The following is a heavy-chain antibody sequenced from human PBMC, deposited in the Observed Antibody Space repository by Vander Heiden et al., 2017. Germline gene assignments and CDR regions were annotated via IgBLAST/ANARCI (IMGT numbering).Heavy chain of an antibody. J-gene: IGHJ5*02. CDR2: IYYSGST. CDR3: ARHVDIVVVGGAKGGWFDP. Sequence: QLQLQESGPGLVKPSETLSLTCTVSGGSISSSSYYWGWIRQPPGKGLEWIGSIYYSGSTYYNPSLKSRGTISVDTSKNQFSLKLRSVTAADTAVYYCARHVDIVVVGGAKGGWFDPWGQGTLVTVSS. CDR1: GGSISSSSYY. V-gene: IGHV4-39*01. D-gene: IGHD2-15*01.